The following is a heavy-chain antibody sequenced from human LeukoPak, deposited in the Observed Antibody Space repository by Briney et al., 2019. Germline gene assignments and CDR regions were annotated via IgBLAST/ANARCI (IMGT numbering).Heavy chain of an antibody. Sequence: SETLSLTCIVSDYSISSDDYYWGWIRQPPGKGVEWIGSIFHSGSTYYNPSLKSRVTISVDTSKNQFSLKLSSVTAADTAVYYCARLPTGYSSGWYEMEGYYFDYWGQGTLVTVSS. CDR1: DYSISSDDYY. CDR3: ARLPTGYSSGWYEMEGYYFDY. V-gene: IGHV4-38-2*02. J-gene: IGHJ4*02. CDR2: IFHSGST. D-gene: IGHD6-19*01.